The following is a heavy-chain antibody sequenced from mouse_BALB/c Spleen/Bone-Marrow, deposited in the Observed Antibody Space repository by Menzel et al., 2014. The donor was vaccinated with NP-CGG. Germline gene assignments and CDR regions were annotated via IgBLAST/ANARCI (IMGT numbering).Heavy chain of an antibody. CDR2: INPYNGGT. Sequence: EVQLQQSGPELVKPGASMKISCKASGCSFTDYTMNWVKQSHGKNLEWIGLINPYNGGTTYSQKFKGKATLTVDKSSSTAYMEFLSLTSDDSAVYYCARKYFYAMDYWGQGTSVTVSS. V-gene: IGHV1-18*01. CDR1: GCSFTDYT. J-gene: IGHJ4*01. CDR3: ARKYFYAMDY.